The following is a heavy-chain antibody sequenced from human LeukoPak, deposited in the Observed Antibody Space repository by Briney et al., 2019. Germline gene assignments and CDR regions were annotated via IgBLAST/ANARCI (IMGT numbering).Heavy chain of an antibody. D-gene: IGHD3-10*01. V-gene: IGHV3-23*01. J-gene: IGHJ4*02. CDR1: GYTFTSYA. Sequence: GGSLRLSCAASGYTFTSYAMSWVRQAPGKGLEWVSAISSGGGTYYADSVKGRFTISRDNSKSTLCLQMNSLRAEDTAVYYFSKQLGFFYYCYFFFPYWGQGTLVTVSS. CDR3: SKQLGFFYYCYFFFPY. CDR2: ISSGGGT.